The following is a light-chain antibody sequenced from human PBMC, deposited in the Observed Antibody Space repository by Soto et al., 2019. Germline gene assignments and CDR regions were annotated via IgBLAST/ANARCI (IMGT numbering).Light chain of an antibody. Sequence: SYELTQPPSVSAAPGQTAKITCGGNNIESRSVHWYQQKPGQAPVLVVYEDSDRPSGIPERFSGSNSGNTATLTISRVEAGDEADYYCQVWYSSSDRAVFGGGTQLTVL. J-gene: IGLJ7*01. CDR1: NIESRS. CDR2: EDS. CDR3: QVWYSSSDRAV. V-gene: IGLV3-21*02.